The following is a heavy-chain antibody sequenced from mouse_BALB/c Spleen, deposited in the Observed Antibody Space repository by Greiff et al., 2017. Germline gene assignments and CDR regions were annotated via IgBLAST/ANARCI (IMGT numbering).Heavy chain of an antibody. V-gene: IGHV1-63*01. J-gene: IGHJ2*01. CDR1: GYAFTNYW. Sequence: VKLQQSGAELVRPGTSVKISCKASGYAFTNYWLGWVKQRPGHGLEWIGDIYPGSGNTYYNEKFKGKATLTADKSSSTAYMQLSSLTSEDSAVYFCARLGDDYDFDYWGQGTTLTVSS. CDR3: ARLGDDYDFDY. CDR2: IYPGSGNT. D-gene: IGHD2-4*01.